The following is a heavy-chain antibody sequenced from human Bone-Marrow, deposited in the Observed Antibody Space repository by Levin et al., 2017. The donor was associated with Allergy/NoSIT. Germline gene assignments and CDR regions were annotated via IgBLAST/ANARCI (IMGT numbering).Heavy chain of an antibody. V-gene: IGHV3-30*18. CDR3: AKVRRELVIAIDAFDV. D-gene: IGHD3-9*01. Sequence: GGSLRLSCAVSGFAFSSYAMHWVRQAPGKGLEWVADISDDGSKKYYADSVKGRFTISRDNFKNTLFLQMNSLRVEDTAVYYCAKVRRELVIAIDAFDVWGPGTLVTVSS. CDR2: ISDDGSKK. J-gene: IGHJ3*01. CDR1: GFAFSSYA.